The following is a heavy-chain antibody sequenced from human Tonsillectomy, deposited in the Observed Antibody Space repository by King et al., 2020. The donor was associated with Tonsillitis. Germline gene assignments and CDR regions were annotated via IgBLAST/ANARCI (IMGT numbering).Heavy chain of an antibody. Sequence: VQLVESGAEVKKPGASVKVSCKASGYTFTGYYMHWVRQAPGQGLEWMGWINPNSGGTNCAQKFQGWVTMTRDTSISTAYMELSRLGSDDTAVYYCARGQLAHKYYFDYWGQGTLVTVPS. CDR2: INPNSGGT. CDR3: ARGQLAHKYYFDY. V-gene: IGHV1-2*04. CDR1: GYTFTGYY. D-gene: IGHD1-1*01. J-gene: IGHJ4*02.